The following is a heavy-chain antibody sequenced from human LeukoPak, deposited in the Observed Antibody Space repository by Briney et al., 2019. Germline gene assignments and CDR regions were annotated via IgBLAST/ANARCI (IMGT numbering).Heavy chain of an antibody. D-gene: IGHD6-19*01. CDR2: IWYDGSNK. CDR1: GFTFSSYA. Sequence: GGSLRLSCAASGFTFSSYAMSWVRQAPGKGLEWVAVIWYDGSNKYYADSVKGRFTISRDNSKNTLYLQMNSLRAEDTAVYYCARDGRYSSGHYYFDYWGQGTLVTVSS. CDR3: ARDGRYSSGHYYFDY. J-gene: IGHJ4*02. V-gene: IGHV3-33*08.